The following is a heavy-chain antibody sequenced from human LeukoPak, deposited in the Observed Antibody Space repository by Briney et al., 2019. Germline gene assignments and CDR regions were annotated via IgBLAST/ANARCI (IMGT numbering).Heavy chain of an antibody. Sequence: GASVKVSCKASGYTFTSYGISWVRQAPGQGLEWMGWISAYNGNTNYAQKLQGRVTMTTDTSTSTAYMELRSLRSDDTAVCYCARDRYYDILTVYNWFDPWGQGTLVTVSS. CDR3: ARDRYYDILTVYNWFDP. CDR2: ISAYNGNT. D-gene: IGHD3-9*01. J-gene: IGHJ5*02. V-gene: IGHV1-18*04. CDR1: GYTFTSYG.